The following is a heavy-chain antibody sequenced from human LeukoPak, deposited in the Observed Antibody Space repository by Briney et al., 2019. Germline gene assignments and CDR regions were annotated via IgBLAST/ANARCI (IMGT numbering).Heavy chain of an antibody. CDR2: ISYDGSNK. J-gene: IGHJ4*02. Sequence: TGGSLRLSCAASGFTFSSYGMHWVRQAPGKGLEWVAVISYDGSNKYYADSVKGRFTISRDNSKNTLYLQMNSLRAEDTAVYYCAKDEDRGYSLPLDYWGQGTLVTVSS. D-gene: IGHD5-18*01. V-gene: IGHV3-30*18. CDR1: GFTFSSYG. CDR3: AKDEDRGYSLPLDY.